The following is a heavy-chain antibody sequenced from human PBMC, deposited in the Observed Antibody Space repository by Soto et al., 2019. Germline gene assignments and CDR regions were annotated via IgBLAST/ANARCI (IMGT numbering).Heavy chain of an antibody. CDR2: IYYNGST. D-gene: IGHD4-17*01. Sequence: QVQLQESGPGLVKPSQTLSLTCTVSGGSISSGGYYWTWIRQHPGEGLECLGSIYYNGSTYYTPSVKSRVIISIDRSKNQFSLKLNSVTAADTAVYYCARFRGADYGDSYSWGQGTLVTVSS. V-gene: IGHV4-31*03. CDR3: ARFRGADYGDSYS. J-gene: IGHJ4*02. CDR1: GGSISSGGYY.